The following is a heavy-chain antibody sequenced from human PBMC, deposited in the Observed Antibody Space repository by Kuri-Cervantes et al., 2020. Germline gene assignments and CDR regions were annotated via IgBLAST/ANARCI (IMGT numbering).Heavy chain of an antibody. CDR2: ISYDGSNK. CDR1: GFTFSSYG. V-gene: IGHV3-30*18. Sequence: CAASGFTFSSYGMHWVRRAPGKGLEWVAVISYDGSNKYYADSVKGRFTISRDNSKNTLYLQMNSLRAEDTAVYYCAKEMATNVFDYWGQGTLVTVSS. CDR3: AKEMATNVFDY. J-gene: IGHJ4*02. D-gene: IGHD5-24*01.